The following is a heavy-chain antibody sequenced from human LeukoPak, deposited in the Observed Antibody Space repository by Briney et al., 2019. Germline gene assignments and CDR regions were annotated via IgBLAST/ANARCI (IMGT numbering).Heavy chain of an antibody. J-gene: IGHJ6*02. CDR2: ISAYNGNA. CDR3: ASGLYCSGGSCYSGFSYYGMDV. CDR1: GYTFTSYG. D-gene: IGHD2-15*01. Sequence: ASVKVSCKASGYTFTSYGISWVRQAPGQGLEWMGWISAYNGNANYAQKLQGRVTMTTDTSTSTAYMEPRSLRSDDTAVYYCASGLYCSGGSCYSGFSYYGMDVWGQGTTVTVSS. V-gene: IGHV1-18*01.